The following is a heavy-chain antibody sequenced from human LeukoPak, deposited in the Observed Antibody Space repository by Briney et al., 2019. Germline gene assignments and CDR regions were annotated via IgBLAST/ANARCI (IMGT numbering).Heavy chain of an antibody. CDR3: ARGGAVGDY. D-gene: IGHD4-23*01. V-gene: IGHV3-9*01. CDR1: GFTFDDYA. Sequence: GGSLRLSCAASGFTFDDYAMHWVRQAPGKGLEWVSGISWNSGSIGYADSVKGRFTISRDNAKNSLYLQMNSLRAEDTAVYYCARGGAVGDYWGQGTLVTVSS. CDR2: ISWNSGSI. J-gene: IGHJ4*02.